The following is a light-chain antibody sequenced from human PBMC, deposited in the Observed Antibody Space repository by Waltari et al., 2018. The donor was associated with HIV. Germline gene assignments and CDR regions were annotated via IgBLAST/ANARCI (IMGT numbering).Light chain of an antibody. Sequence: EIVLTQSPATLSLSPGERATLSCRASQSVSSSLGWDQQKPGQTPRLLIHDASIRVAGIPARFSGSGSGTEFTLTISSLEPEDFAVYYCQQRSNWPLTFGGGTTVEIK. CDR1: QSVSSS. CDR2: DAS. J-gene: IGKJ4*01. CDR3: QQRSNWPLT. V-gene: IGKV3-11*01.